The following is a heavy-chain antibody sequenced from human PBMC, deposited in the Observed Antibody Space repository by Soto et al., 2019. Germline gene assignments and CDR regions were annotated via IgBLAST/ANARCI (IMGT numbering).Heavy chain of an antibody. CDR2: FDPEDGET. CDR3: ATVSQWLVRGGVYYYYYGMDV. CDR1: GYTLTELS. V-gene: IGHV1-24*01. D-gene: IGHD6-19*01. Sequence: ASVKVSCKVSGYTLTELSMHWVRQAPGKGIEWMGGFDPEDGETIYAQKFQGRVTMTEDTSTDTAYMELSSLRSEDTAVYYCATVSQWLVRGGVYYYYYGMDVWGQGTTVTVSS. J-gene: IGHJ6*02.